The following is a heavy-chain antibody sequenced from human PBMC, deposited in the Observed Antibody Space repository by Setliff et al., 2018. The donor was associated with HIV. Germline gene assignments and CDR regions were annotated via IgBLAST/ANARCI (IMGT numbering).Heavy chain of an antibody. J-gene: IGHJ5*02. CDR3: VRDQIGDVQVAGTWGT. V-gene: IGHV5-51*01. CDR1: GYKFTSYW. D-gene: IGHD6-19*01. CDR2: INPSTSEV. Sequence: PGESLKISCKDSGYKFTSYWVGWVRQMPGRGLERMGFINPSTSEVRYRPSLQGQVTMSVDKSISTAFLQWSSLAASDTAMYYCVRDQIGDVQVAGTWGTWGQGTLVTVSS.